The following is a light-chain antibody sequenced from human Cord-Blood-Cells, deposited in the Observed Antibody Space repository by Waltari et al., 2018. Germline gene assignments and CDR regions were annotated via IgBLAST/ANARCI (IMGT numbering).Light chain of an antibody. CDR2: DVS. CDR3: CSYAGSYTVGWV. J-gene: IGLJ3*02. CDR1: SSDVGGYNY. V-gene: IGLV2-11*01. Sequence: QSALTQPRSVSGSPGQSVTISCTGTSSDVGGYNYVSWYQQHPGRAPKLMIYDVSKRPSGVLDRLSGSKSGNTASLTISGLQAEDEADYYCCSYAGSYTVGWVFGGGTKLTVL.